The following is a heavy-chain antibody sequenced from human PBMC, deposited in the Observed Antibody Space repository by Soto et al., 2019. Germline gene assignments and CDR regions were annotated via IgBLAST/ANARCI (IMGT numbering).Heavy chain of an antibody. V-gene: IGHV1-69*13. CDR1: GGTFSSYA. J-gene: IGHJ6*02. Sequence: SVKVSCKASGGTFSSYAISWVRQAPGQGLEWMGGIIPIFGTANYAQKFQGRVTITADESTSTAYMELSSLRSEDTAVYYCARDGYNYGRRYYYGMDVWSQGTTVTVSS. D-gene: IGHD5-12*01. CDR3: ARDGYNYGRRYYYGMDV. CDR2: IIPIFGTA.